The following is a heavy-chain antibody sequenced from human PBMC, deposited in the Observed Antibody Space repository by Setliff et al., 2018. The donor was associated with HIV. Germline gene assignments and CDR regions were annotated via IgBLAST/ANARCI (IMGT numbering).Heavy chain of an antibody. V-gene: IGHV4-61*09. CDR2: IYTTGST. Sequence: SETLSLTCTVSGGSIGSGSHYWSWIRQPAGKGLEWIGHIYTTGSTNYNPSLKSRVTISADTSNNHFSLRLTSMTAADTAVYYCAKTSVAATGLYAFDIWGQGTMVTVSS. CDR3: AKTSVAATGLYAFDI. J-gene: IGHJ3*02. CDR1: GGSIGSGSHY. D-gene: IGHD1-26*01.